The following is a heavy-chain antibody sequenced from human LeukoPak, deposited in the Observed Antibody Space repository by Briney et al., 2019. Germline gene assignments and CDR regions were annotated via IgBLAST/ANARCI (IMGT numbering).Heavy chain of an antibody. CDR3: ARVTGYMIEDYFDY. Sequence: SETLSLTCAVYGGSFSGYYWSWIRQPPGKGLEWIGEINHSGSTNYNPSLKSRVTISVDTSKNQFSLKLSSVTAADTAMYYCARVTGYMIEDYFDYWGQGTLVTVSS. D-gene: IGHD3-22*01. CDR1: GGSFSGYY. CDR2: INHSGST. V-gene: IGHV4-34*01. J-gene: IGHJ4*02.